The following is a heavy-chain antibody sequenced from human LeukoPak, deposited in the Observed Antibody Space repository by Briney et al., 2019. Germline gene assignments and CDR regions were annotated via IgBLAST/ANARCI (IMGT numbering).Heavy chain of an antibody. V-gene: IGHV1-2*02. D-gene: IGHD3-22*01. Sequence: ASVKVSCKASGYTFTGYYMHWVRQAPGQGLEWMGWINPNSGGTSYAQKFQGRVTMTRDTSISTAYMELSRLRSDDTAVYYCARDRHYYDSSGYYADFDYWGQGTLVTVSS. CDR3: ARDRHYYDSSGYYADFDY. CDR2: INPNSGGT. CDR1: GYTFTGYY. J-gene: IGHJ4*02.